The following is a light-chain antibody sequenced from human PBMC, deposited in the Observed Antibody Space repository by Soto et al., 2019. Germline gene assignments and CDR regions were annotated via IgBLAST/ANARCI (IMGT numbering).Light chain of an antibody. CDR2: GNS. V-gene: IGLV1-40*01. CDR1: SSNIGAGYD. CDR3: QSYDSSLSGYV. Sequence: QSALPQPPSVSGAPGQRVTISCTGSSSNIGAGYDVHWYQQLPGTAPKLLIYGNSNRPSGVPDRFSGSKSGTSASLAITGLQAEDEADYYCQSYDSSLSGYVFGTGTKLTVL. J-gene: IGLJ1*01.